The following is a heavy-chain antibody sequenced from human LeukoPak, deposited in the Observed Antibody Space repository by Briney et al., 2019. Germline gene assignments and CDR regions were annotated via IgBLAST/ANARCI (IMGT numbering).Heavy chain of an antibody. J-gene: IGHJ4*02. CDR1: GVSFSGYY. V-gene: IGHV4-34*01. D-gene: IGHD3-16*02. Sequence: PSETLALTCAVYGVSFSGYYWSWIRQPPGKGLEWIGEINHSGSTNYNPSLKSRVTISVDTSKNQFSLKLSSVTAADTAVYYCARVLEYYDYVWGSYRPSHYFDYWGQGTLVTVSS. CDR3: ARVLEYYDYVWGSYRPSHYFDY. CDR2: INHSGST.